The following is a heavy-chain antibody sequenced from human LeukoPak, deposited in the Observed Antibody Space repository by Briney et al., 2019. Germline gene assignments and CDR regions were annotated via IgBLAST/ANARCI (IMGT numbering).Heavy chain of an antibody. V-gene: IGHV1-69*13. J-gene: IGHJ4*01. D-gene: IGHD5-24*01. CDR1: GGTFSSYA. CDR2: IIPIFGTA. CDR3: ARETLEMVLAY. Sequence: GASVKVSCKASGGTFSSYAISWVRQAPGQGLEWMGGIIPIFGTANYAQKFQGRVTITADESTSTAYMELSSLRSEDTAVYYCARETLEMVLAYWGQEPWSPSPQ.